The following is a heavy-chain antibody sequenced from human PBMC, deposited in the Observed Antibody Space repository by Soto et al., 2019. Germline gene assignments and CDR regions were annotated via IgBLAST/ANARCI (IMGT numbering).Heavy chain of an antibody. J-gene: IGHJ4*02. CDR3: WRLPPNTGTPSDFDY. CDR2: MNLNSGTT. CDR1: GYTFTNYD. Sequence: QVQLVQSGAEVKKPGASVKVSCKASGYTFTNYDINWVRQATGQGLEWMGWMNLNSGTTDQAQKFKGSVTMTSNTTISTAYMGRSSLRAEDTAGYYCWRLPPNTGTPSDFDYWGQGTLVTVSS. D-gene: IGHD1-1*01. V-gene: IGHV1-8*01.